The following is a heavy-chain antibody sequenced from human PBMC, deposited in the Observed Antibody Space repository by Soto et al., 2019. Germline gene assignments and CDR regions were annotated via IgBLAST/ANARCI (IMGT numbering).Heavy chain of an antibody. CDR2: IFYSGST. CDR1: GGSISSGGYY. Sequence: QVQLQESGPGLVKPSQTLSLTCTVSGGSISSGGYYWSWIRQHPGKGLEWIGYIFYSGSTYYNPSRMIRVTISVDTSKNQFSLKLSSVTAADTAVYYCARRTGLGDGYNLDYWGQGTLVTVSS. J-gene: IGHJ4*02. D-gene: IGHD3-16*01. CDR3: ARRTGLGDGYNLDY. V-gene: IGHV4-31*03.